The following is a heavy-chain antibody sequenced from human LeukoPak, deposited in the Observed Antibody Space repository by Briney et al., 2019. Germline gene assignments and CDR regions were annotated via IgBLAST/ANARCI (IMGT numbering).Heavy chain of an antibody. Sequence: SETLSLTCAVYGGSFSVYYWSWIRQPPGKGLEWIGEINHSGSTNYNPSLKSRVTISVDTSKNQFSLKLSSVTAADTAVYYCARDSPRSYYYYGMDVWGQGTTVTVSS. D-gene: IGHD4-11*01. CDR3: ARDSPRSYYYYGMDV. J-gene: IGHJ6*02. CDR1: GGSFSVYY. CDR2: INHSGST. V-gene: IGHV4-34*01.